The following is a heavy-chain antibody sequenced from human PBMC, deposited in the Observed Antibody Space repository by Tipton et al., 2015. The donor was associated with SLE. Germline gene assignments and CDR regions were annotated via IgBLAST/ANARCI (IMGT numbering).Heavy chain of an antibody. CDR2: IYYSGST. V-gene: IGHV4-59*11. Sequence: TLSLTCTVSGGSISSHYWSWIRQPPGKGLEWIGYIYYSGSTNYNPSLKSRVTISVDTSKNQFSLKLSSVTAADTAVYYCARERGSAFDYWGQGTLVTVSS. CDR1: GGSISSHY. CDR3: ARERGSAFDY. D-gene: IGHD6-19*01. J-gene: IGHJ4*02.